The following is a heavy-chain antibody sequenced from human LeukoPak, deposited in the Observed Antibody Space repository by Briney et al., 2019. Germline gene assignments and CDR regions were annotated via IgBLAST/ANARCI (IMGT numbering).Heavy chain of an antibody. Sequence: SETLSLTCTVSGGSISSSSYYWGWIRQPPGKGLEWIGSIYYSGSTYYNPSLKSRVTISVDTSKNLFSLKLSSVTAADTAVYYCARVRHRAGGYFDYWGQGTLVTVSS. V-gene: IGHV4-39*07. CDR1: GGSISSSSYY. D-gene: IGHD1-14*01. J-gene: IGHJ4*02. CDR2: IYYSGST. CDR3: ARVRHRAGGYFDY.